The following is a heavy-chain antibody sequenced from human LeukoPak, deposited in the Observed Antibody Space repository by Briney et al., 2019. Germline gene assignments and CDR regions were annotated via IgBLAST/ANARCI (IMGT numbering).Heavy chain of an antibody. CDR2: INYSGSA. J-gene: IGHJ5*02. V-gene: IGHV4-39*01. CDR1: GGSIGSSSWY. D-gene: IGHD2-8*01. Sequence: PSETLSLTCTVSGGSIGSSSWYWGWIRQSPGKGLEWIGIINYSGSAHYNPSLKNRVTISVDTSRNQFSVKLNSMTATDTAMYFCATLPGGLRANWFDPWGQGTLVTVSS. CDR3: ATLPGGLRANWFDP.